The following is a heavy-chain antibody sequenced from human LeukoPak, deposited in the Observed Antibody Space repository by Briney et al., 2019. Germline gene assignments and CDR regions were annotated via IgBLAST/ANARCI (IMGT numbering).Heavy chain of an antibody. D-gene: IGHD6-13*01. V-gene: IGHV3-9*03. Sequence: GRSLRLPCAASGFTFDDYAMHWVRQAPGKGLEWVSGISWNSGSIGYADSVKGRFTISRDNAKNSLYLQMNSLRAEDMALYYCAKDSSSWLEYYFDYWGQGTLVTVSS. CDR2: ISWNSGSI. CDR1: GFTFDDYA. CDR3: AKDSSSWLEYYFDY. J-gene: IGHJ4*02.